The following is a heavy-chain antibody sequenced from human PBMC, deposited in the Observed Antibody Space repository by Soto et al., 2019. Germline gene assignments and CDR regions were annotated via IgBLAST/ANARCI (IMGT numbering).Heavy chain of an antibody. Sequence: VGSLRLSCAASGFTFSSYSMNWVRQAPGKGLEWVSSISSSSSYIYYADSVKGRFTISRDNAKNSLYLQMNSLRAEDTAVYYCASDPTTPYYDSSGYRDLNYYYGMDVWGQGTTVTVSS. CDR2: ISSSSSYI. CDR3: ASDPTTPYYDSSGYRDLNYYYGMDV. V-gene: IGHV3-21*01. D-gene: IGHD3-22*01. CDR1: GFTFSSYS. J-gene: IGHJ6*02.